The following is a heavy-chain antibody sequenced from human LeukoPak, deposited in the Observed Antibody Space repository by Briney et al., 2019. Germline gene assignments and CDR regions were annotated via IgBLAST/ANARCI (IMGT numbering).Heavy chain of an antibody. D-gene: IGHD6-13*01. Sequence: SETLSLTCTVSGGSISSYYWGWIRQPPRKGLEWIGSIYYSGSTYYNPSLKSRVTISVDTSKNQFSLKLSSVTAADTAVYYCARQRIAAAGIGYFQHWGQGTLVTVSS. CDR2: IYYSGST. J-gene: IGHJ1*01. CDR1: GGSISSYY. CDR3: ARQRIAAAGIGYFQH. V-gene: IGHV4-39*01.